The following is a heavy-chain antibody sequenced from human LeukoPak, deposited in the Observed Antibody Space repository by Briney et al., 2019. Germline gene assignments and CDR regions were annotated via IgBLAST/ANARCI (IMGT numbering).Heavy chain of an antibody. J-gene: IGHJ4*02. CDR1: GGSISTGDYY. V-gene: IGHV4-30-4*08. CDR3: ARGPNYVWGSYRYFDY. D-gene: IGHD3-16*02. Sequence: SETLSLTCIVSGGSISTGDYYWSWIRQPPGKGLEWIGYIYYSGSTSYNPSLKSRATISVDTSKNHFSLKLSSVTAADTAVYYCARGPNYVWGSYRYFDYWGQGTLVTVSS. CDR2: IYYSGST.